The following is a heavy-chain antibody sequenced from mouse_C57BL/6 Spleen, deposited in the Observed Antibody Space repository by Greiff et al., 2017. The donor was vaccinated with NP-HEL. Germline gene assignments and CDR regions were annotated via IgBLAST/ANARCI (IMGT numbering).Heavy chain of an antibody. CDR2: ISNLAYSI. J-gene: IGHJ4*01. V-gene: IGHV5-15*01. CDR3: ARKNYDGSHYYAMDY. D-gene: IGHD2-3*01. CDR1: GFTFSDYG. Sequence: EVKLMESGGGLVQPGGSLKLSCAASGFTFSDYGMAWVRQAPRKGPEWVAFISNLAYSIYYADTVTGRFTISRENAKNTLYLEMSSLRSEDTAMYYCARKNYDGSHYYAMDYWGQGTSVTVSS.